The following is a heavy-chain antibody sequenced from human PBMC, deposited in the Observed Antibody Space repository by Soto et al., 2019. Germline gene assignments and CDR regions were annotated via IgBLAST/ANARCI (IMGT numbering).Heavy chain of an antibody. CDR3: TTDPSLWLAWEDWFDP. CDR1: GFTFSNAW. Sequence: GGSLRLSCAASGFTFSNAWMNWVRQAPGKGLEWVGRIKSKTDGGTTGYAAPVKGRFTISRDDSKNTLYLQMNSLKTEDTAVYYCTTDPSLWLAWEDWFDPWGQGTLVTVSS. CDR2: IKSKTDGGTT. D-gene: IGHD6-19*01. J-gene: IGHJ5*02. V-gene: IGHV3-15*07.